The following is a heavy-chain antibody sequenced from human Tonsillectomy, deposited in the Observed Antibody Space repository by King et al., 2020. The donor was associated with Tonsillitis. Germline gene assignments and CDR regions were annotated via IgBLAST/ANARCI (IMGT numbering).Heavy chain of an antibody. V-gene: IGHV5-51*01. CDR2: IYPGDSDT. Sequence: GQLVQSGAEVKKPGESLKISCKGSGYRFTSYWIGWVRQMPGKGLEWMGIIYPGDSDTRYSPSFQGQVTISADKSNSTAYLQWSSLKASDTGLYYCARRATAMAPPGSYYYMDVWGKGTTVIVSS. CDR1: GYRFTSYW. J-gene: IGHJ6*03. D-gene: IGHD5-18*01. CDR3: ARRATAMAPPGSYYYMDV.